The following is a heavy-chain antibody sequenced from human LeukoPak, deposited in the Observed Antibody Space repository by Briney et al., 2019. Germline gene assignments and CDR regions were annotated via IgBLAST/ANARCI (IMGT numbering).Heavy chain of an antibody. CDR1: GYTFTGYY. J-gene: IGHJ6*03. CDR2: INPNSGGT. V-gene: IGHV1-2*02. Sequence: ASVKVSCKASGYTFTGYYMHWVRQAPGQGLEWMGWINPNSGGTNYAQKFQGRVTMTRGTSISTAYMELSRLRSDDTAVYYCARDRLPYCSSTSCYHHYYMGVWGKGTTVTVSS. D-gene: IGHD2-2*01. CDR3: ARDRLPYCSSTSCYHHYYMGV.